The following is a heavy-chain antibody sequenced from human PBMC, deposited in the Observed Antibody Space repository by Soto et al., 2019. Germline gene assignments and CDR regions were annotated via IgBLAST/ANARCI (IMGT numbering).Heavy chain of an antibody. CDR2: IYTSGST. Sequence: SETLSLTCAVYGGSFSGYYWSWIRQPAGKGLEWIGRIYTSGSTNYNPSLKSRVTMSVDTSKNQFSLKLSSVTAADTAVYYCARDLYSSGWSFNYYYGMDVWGQGTTVTVSS. CDR1: GGSFSGYY. D-gene: IGHD6-19*01. CDR3: ARDLYSSGWSFNYYYGMDV. J-gene: IGHJ6*02. V-gene: IGHV4-4*07.